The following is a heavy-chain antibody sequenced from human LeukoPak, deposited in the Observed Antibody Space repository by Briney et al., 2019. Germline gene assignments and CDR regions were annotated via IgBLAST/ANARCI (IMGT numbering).Heavy chain of an antibody. CDR3: ASEAFCAGGSCNVQRVAS. J-gene: IGHJ4*02. V-gene: IGHV1-2*02. Sequence: ASVKVSCKASGYTFTAYYIHWVRQAPGQGLEWMGWIDTNTGATKYAQKFQGRVTITRDTSTGTTYMELSSLISGDTALYYCASEAFCAGGSCNVQRVASWGPGTLVTVSS. D-gene: IGHD2-8*02. CDR1: GYTFTAYY. CDR2: IDTNTGAT.